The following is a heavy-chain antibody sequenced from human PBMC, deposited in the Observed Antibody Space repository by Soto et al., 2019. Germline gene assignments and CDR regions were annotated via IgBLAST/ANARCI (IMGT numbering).Heavy chain of an antibody. CDR3: AIDVPTAEVNYGYLMDV. CDR2: ITRDGGSE. V-gene: IGHV3-30*14. D-gene: IGHD5-18*01. J-gene: IGHJ6*01. Sequence: QVQLVQSGGGVVQPGRSLRLSCAASGFAFNEYALHWVRQAPGKGLEWVAVITRDGGSEYYGKSGKGRFTISRDKSMNMLYLQMNRLRSEHTAVYFCAIDVPTAEVNYGYLMDVWGQGTSVIFSS. CDR1: GFAFNEYA.